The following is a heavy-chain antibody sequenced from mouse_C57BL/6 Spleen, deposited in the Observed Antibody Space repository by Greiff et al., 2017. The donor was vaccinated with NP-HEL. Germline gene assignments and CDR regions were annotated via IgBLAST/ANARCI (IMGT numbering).Heavy chain of an antibody. CDR2: INPGSGGT. V-gene: IGHV1-54*01. CDR3: ARDDYDYGLFAY. CDR1: GYAFTNYL. D-gene: IGHD2-4*01. Sequence: VQLQQSGAELVRPGTSVKVSCKASGYAFTNYLIEWVKQRPGQGLEWIGVINPGSGGTNYNEKFKGKATLTADKSSSTAYMQLSSLTSEDSAVYFCARDDYDYGLFAYWGQGTLVTVSA. J-gene: IGHJ3*01.